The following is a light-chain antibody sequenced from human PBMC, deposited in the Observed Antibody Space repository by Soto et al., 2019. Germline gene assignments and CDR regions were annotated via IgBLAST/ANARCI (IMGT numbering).Light chain of an antibody. CDR3: SSYTSSSLYV. Sequence: QSALTQPASVSGSPGQSITISCTGTSSDVGGYNYVSWYQQHPGKAPKLMIYDVSNRPLGVSNRFSGSKSGNTASLTISGLQAEDEADYYCSSYTSSSLYVFGTGTKLTVL. CDR1: SSDVGGYNY. J-gene: IGLJ1*01. CDR2: DVS. V-gene: IGLV2-14*01.